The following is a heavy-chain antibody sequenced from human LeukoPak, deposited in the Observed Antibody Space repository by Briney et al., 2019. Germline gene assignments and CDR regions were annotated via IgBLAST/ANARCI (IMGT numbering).Heavy chain of an antibody. D-gene: IGHD6-19*01. CDR1: GGSISSYY. V-gene: IGHV4-59*08. Sequence: PSETLSLTCTVSGGSISSYYWSWIRQPPGKGLEWIGYIYYSGSTNYNPSLKSRVTISVDTSKNQFSLKLSSVTAADTAVYYCARLLSVAGRYNWFDPWGQGTLVTVSS. J-gene: IGHJ5*02. CDR2: IYYSGST. CDR3: ARLLSVAGRYNWFDP.